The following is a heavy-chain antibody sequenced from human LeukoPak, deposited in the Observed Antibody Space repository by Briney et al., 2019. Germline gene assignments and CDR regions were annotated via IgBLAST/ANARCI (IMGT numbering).Heavy chain of an antibody. CDR3: ARDYRGYSGYERYWFDP. Sequence: PGGSLRLSCAASGFTFSSYSMNWVRQAPGKGLEWVSSISSSSSYIYYADSVKGRFTISRDNAKNSLYLQMNSLRAEDTAVYYCARDYRGYSGYERYWFDPWGQGTLVTVSS. CDR2: ISSSSSYI. CDR1: GFTFSSYS. J-gene: IGHJ5*02. V-gene: IGHV3-21*01. D-gene: IGHD5-12*01.